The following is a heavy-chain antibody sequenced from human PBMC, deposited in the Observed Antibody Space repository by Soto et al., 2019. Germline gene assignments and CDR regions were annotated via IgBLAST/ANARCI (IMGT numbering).Heavy chain of an antibody. CDR2: ISAYNGNT. J-gene: IGHJ4*02. Sequence: QVQLVQSGAEVKKPGASVKVSCKASGYTFTSYGISCVRQAPGQGLEWMGWISAYNGNTNYAQKLQGRGNMTTDKATSTAYMELRSLSTDDKGVYYWTRHRGVAVAGTAAGDYWGQGPLVTVS. V-gene: IGHV1-18*01. D-gene: IGHD6-19*01. CDR3: TRHRGVAVAGTAAGDY. CDR1: GYTFTSYG.